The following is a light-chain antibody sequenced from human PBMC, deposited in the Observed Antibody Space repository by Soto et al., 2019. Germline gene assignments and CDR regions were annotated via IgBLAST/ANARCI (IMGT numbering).Light chain of an antibody. J-gene: IGKJ1*01. CDR1: QSVSSY. CDR2: DAS. CDR3: QQRSNWPRT. V-gene: IGKV3-11*01. Sequence: ESVLTQAAATLSLSPGERATLSCRASQSVSSYLAWYQQKPGQAPRLLIYDASNRATGIPARFSGSGSGTDFSLTISSLEPEDFAVYYCQQRSNWPRTFGQGTKV.